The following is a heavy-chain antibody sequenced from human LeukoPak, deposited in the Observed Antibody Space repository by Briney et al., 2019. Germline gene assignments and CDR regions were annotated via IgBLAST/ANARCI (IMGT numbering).Heavy chain of an antibody. CDR1: GGSISSSSYY. V-gene: IGHV4-39*01. CDR2: IYYSGST. J-gene: IGHJ4*02. D-gene: IGHD3-10*01. CDR3: ARHEVLLWFGELRY. Sequence: SETLSLTCTVSGGSISSSSYYWGWIRQPPGKGLEWIGSIYYSGSTYYNPSLKSRVTISVDTSKNQFSLKLSSVTAADTAVYYCARHEVLLWFGELRYWGQGTLVTVSS.